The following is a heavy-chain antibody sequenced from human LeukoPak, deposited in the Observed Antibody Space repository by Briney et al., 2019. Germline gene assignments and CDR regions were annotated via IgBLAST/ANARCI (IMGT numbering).Heavy chain of an antibody. CDR2: ISSSSSYI. J-gene: IGHJ6*04. D-gene: IGHD3-10*02. V-gene: IGHV3-21*01. CDR1: GFTFSNYA. Sequence: GGTLRLSCTASGFTFSNYAMSWVRQAPGKGLEWVSSISSSSSYIYYADSVKGRFTISRDNAKNSLYLQMNSLRAEDTAVYYCAELGITMIGGVWGKGTTVTISS. CDR3: AELGITMIGGV.